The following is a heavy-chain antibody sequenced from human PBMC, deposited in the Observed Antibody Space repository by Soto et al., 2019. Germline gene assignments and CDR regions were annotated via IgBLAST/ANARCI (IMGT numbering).Heavy chain of an antibody. CDR3: AKGTAVARQHFAN. CDR2: ISADGSDK. CDR1: GFTFSDFG. Sequence: QVQLVESGGGVVQPERSLRLSCATSGFTFSDFGMHWVRQAPGKGLEWVAAISADGSDKYYLGSVQGRFTISRDNTKNALYLQLNSLRTEDTAVYYCAKGTAVARQHFANWGQRTLVTVSP. D-gene: IGHD6-19*01. V-gene: IGHV3-30*18. J-gene: IGHJ4*02.